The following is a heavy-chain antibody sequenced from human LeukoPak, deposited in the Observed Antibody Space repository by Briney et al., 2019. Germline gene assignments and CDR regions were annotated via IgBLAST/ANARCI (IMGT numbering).Heavy chain of an antibody. CDR3: ARVLAPSSSSTSCFDY. V-gene: IGHV4-34*01. J-gene: IGHJ4*02. CDR1: GGSFSGYY. Sequence: PSETLSLTCAVYGGSFSGYYWSWIRQPPGKGLEWIGEINHSGSTNYNPSLKSRVTISVDTSKNQFSLKLSSVTAADTAVYYCARVLAPSSSSTSCFDYWGQGTLVTVSS. D-gene: IGHD2-2*01. CDR2: INHSGST.